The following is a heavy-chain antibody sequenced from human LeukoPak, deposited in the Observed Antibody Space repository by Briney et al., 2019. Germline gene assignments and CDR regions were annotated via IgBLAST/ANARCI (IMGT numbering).Heavy chain of an antibody. J-gene: IGHJ4*02. V-gene: IGHV3-49*04. CDR2: IRSKAYGGTT. Sequence: GGSLRLSCTASGFTFGDYAMSWVHQAPGKGLEWVGFIRSKAYGGTTEYAASVKGRFTISRDDSKSIAYLQMNSLKTEDTAVYYCTRDGYSGYAYWGQGTLVTVSS. CDR3: TRDGYSGYAY. D-gene: IGHD5-12*01. CDR1: GFTFGDYA.